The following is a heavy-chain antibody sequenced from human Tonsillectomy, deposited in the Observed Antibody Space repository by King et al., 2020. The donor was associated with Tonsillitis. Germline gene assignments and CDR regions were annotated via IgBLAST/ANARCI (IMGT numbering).Heavy chain of an antibody. CDR2: ISFEGKFI. V-gene: IGHV3-30-3*02. D-gene: IGHD3-16*01. CDR3: VKGYSGAFWGYFEH. J-gene: IGHJ1*01. CDR1: GFTFRNYA. Sequence: VQLVESGGGVVQPGRSLRLSCTTSGFTFRNYAMNWVRRAPGKGLEWVAFISFEGKFILYSDSVKGRFTISRDDSRNTLYLQVNSLRVDDTAVYYCVKGYSGAFWGYFEHWGRGALVTVSS.